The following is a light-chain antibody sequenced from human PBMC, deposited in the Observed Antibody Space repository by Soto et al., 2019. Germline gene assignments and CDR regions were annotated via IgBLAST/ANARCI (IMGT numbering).Light chain of an antibody. Sequence: EIVLTQSPATLSLSPGERATLSCRASQSVSSYLAWYQQKPGQAPRLLIYDASNRATGIPARFSGSGSGTDFTLTISSLEPDDFALYYCQQRSDWPSTFGGGTKVQIK. J-gene: IGKJ4*01. CDR1: QSVSSY. CDR2: DAS. CDR3: QQRSDWPST. V-gene: IGKV3-11*01.